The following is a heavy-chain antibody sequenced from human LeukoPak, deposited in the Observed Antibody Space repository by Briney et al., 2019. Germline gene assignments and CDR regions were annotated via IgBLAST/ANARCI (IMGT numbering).Heavy chain of an antibody. J-gene: IGHJ4*02. V-gene: IGHV4-39*01. D-gene: IGHD3-10*01. CDR2: IYYSGST. CDR3: ARLPAGSGSLSYFDY. CDR1: GGSINNFY. Sequence: PSETLSLTCTVSGGSINNFYWTWIRQPPGKGLEWIGSIYYSGSTYYNPSLKSRVTISVDASKNQFSLKLSSVTAADTAVYYCARLPAGSGSLSYFDYWGQGTLATVSS.